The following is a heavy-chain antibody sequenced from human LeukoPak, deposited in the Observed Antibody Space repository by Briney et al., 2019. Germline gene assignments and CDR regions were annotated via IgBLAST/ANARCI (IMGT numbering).Heavy chain of an antibody. Sequence: GESLKISCAAPGFMFSGYAMNWVRQSAGKGLEWVSTISFSGFRTYYADSVEGRFTISRDNSKNTVYLQMSGLRAEDTAVYYCARVTEYCSGRSCYTGDHWGQGTLVTVSS. J-gene: IGHJ4*02. CDR1: GFMFSGYA. CDR3: ARVTEYCSGRSCYTGDH. D-gene: IGHD2-15*01. CDR2: ISFSGFRT. V-gene: IGHV3-23*01.